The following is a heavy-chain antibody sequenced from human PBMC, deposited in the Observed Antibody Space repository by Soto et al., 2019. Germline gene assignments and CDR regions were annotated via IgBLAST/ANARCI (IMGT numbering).Heavy chain of an antibody. D-gene: IGHD6-13*01. CDR1: GDSVSSNSAA. J-gene: IGHJ3*02. CDR3: ARDPRGIEDPRENDAFDI. Sequence: SQTLSLTCAISGDSVSSNSAAWNWIRQSPSRGLEWLGRTYYRSKWYNDYAVSVKGRITINPDTSKNQFSLQLNSVTPEDTAVYYRARDPRGIEDPRENDAFDIWGQGTMVTVSS. V-gene: IGHV6-1*01. CDR2: TYYRSKWYN.